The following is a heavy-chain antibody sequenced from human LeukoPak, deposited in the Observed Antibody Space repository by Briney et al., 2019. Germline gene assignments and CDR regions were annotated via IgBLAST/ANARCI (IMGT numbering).Heavy chain of an antibody. CDR1: GYPFTSYG. D-gene: IGHD4-11*01. Sequence: GASVKVSCKASGYPFTSYGIVWVRQAPGQGLEWMGWISAYSGHTNYAQKLQGRVTMTTDRSTSTVYMELRSLRFDDTAVYYCARGADYKTVKYDYWGQGPVVTVS. CDR3: ARGADYKTVKYDY. J-gene: IGHJ4*02. CDR2: ISAYSGHT. V-gene: IGHV1-18*01.